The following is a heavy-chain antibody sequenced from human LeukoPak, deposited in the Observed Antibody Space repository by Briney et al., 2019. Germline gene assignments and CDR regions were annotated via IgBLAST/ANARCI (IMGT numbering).Heavy chain of an antibody. D-gene: IGHD5-12*01. CDR2: IIGSSGST. J-gene: IGHJ4*02. Sequence: PGGSLRLSCAASGFTFSSYWMSWVRQAPGKGLEGVSLIIGSSGSTFYADSVKGRFTISRDKSKNTLYLQMNSLRAEDTAVYYCAKGAYDYIEIAYFDYWGQGSLVTVSS. V-gene: IGHV3-23*01. CDR1: GFTFSSYW. CDR3: AKGAYDYIEIAYFDY.